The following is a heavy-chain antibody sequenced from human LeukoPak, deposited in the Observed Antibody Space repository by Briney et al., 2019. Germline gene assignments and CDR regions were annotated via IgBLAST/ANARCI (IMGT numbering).Heavy chain of an antibody. J-gene: IGHJ4*02. Sequence: SETLSLTCTVSAGSISSYYWNWLRQSPGKGLGWIGYIYYTGTTKYNPSLTSRVTISIDTSKNQFSLKLSSVTAADTAVYYCATSVGTTGTTWGQGTLVTVSS. D-gene: IGHD1-1*01. CDR3: ATSVGTTGTT. CDR2: IYYTGTT. CDR1: AGSISSYY. V-gene: IGHV4-59*08.